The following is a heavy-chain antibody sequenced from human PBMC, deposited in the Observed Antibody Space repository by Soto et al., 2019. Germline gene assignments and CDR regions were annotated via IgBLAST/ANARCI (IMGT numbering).Heavy chain of an antibody. D-gene: IGHD2-21*01. J-gene: IGHJ4*01. CDR1: GFTLRTYT. CDR3: VRSMNPPF. Sequence: GGSLRLSCAASGFTLRTYTMNWVRQAPGKGLEWVSSISISSSDRYYADSVRGRFTISRDNAKNALYLQMNSLRADDTAVYFCVRSMNPPFRGQGTLVTVSS. V-gene: IGHV3-21*06. CDR2: ISISSSDR.